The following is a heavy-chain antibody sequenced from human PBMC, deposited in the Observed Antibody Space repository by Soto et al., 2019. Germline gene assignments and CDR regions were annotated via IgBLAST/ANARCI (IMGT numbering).Heavy chain of an antibody. D-gene: IGHD4-17*01. V-gene: IGHV4-34*01. Sequence: QVQLQQWGAGLLKPSETLSLTCAVYGGSFSGYYWSWIRQPPGKGLEWIGEINHSGSTNYNPSLKSRVPRSVDPSKNQFSLKLSSVTAADTAVYYCAREYGDYGVIDYWGQGTPVTVSS. CDR1: GGSFSGYY. J-gene: IGHJ4*02. CDR2: INHSGST. CDR3: AREYGDYGVIDY.